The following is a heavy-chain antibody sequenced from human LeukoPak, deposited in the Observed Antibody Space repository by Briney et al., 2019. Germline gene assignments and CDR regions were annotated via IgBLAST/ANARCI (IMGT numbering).Heavy chain of an antibody. CDR3: ARATKIVVVSNFDY. Sequence: GGSLRLSCAASGFSFDTHSMNWVRQAPGKGLEWVSYISSSSSTIYYADSVKGRFTISRDNAKNSLYLQMNSLRAEDTAVYYCARATKIVVVSNFDYWGQGTLVTVSS. J-gene: IGHJ4*02. D-gene: IGHD3-22*01. V-gene: IGHV3-48*01. CDR2: ISSSSSTI. CDR1: GFSFDTHS.